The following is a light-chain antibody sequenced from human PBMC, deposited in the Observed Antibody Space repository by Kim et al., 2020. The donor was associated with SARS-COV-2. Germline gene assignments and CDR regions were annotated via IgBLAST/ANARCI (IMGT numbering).Light chain of an antibody. V-gene: IGKV1-9*01. CDR2: APS. J-gene: IGKJ5*01. CDR1: IVISSD. Sequence: VTVAGRTSIVISSDFHWYNNHPVKAPKILINAPSTLHSGVPSRFSGSGSGTHFTLTIISLQPEDFATYYCKQVISYPITFGQGTRLEIK. CDR3: KQVISYPIT.